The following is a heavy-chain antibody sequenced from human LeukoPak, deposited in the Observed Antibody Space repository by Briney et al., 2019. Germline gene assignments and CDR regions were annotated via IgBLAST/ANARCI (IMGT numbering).Heavy chain of an antibody. CDR1: GGSISSGSYY. Sequence: SQTLSLTCTVSGGSISSGSYYWSWIRQPAGKGLEWIGRIYTSGSTNYNPSLKSRVTISVDTSKNQFSLKLSSVTAADTAVYYCASLSSPQTTVTPGFDYWGQGTLVTVSS. CDR3: ASLSSPQTTVTPGFDY. CDR2: IYTSGST. D-gene: IGHD4-17*01. J-gene: IGHJ4*02. V-gene: IGHV4-61*02.